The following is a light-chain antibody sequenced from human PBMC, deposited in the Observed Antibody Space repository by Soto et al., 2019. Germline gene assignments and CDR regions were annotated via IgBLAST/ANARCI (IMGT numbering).Light chain of an antibody. CDR2: GAS. V-gene: IGKV3-20*01. CDR1: QSVTSGY. Sequence: EIVLTQSPGTLSLSPGERATLSCRASQSVTSGYLAWYQQKPGQSPRLLMYGASSRATGVPDRFSGSGSGTDFTLTITRLEPEDFAVYYCHQYRTSPLTFGGGTKVEIK. CDR3: HQYRTSPLT. J-gene: IGKJ4*01.